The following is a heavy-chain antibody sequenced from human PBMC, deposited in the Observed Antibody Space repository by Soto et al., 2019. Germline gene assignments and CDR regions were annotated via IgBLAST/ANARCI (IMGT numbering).Heavy chain of an antibody. V-gene: IGHV1-18*04. CDR1: GYTFTTYS. CDR2: ISAYNGNT. Sequence: ASVKVSCKASGYTFTTYSISWVRQAPGQGLEWMGWISAYNGNTNYAQKLQGRLTMTTDTSTSTAYMELRSLRSDDTAVYYCARVGRQSYYDGFPVYWGQGTLVTVSS. CDR3: ARVGRQSYYDGFPVY. J-gene: IGHJ4*02. D-gene: IGHD3-22*01.